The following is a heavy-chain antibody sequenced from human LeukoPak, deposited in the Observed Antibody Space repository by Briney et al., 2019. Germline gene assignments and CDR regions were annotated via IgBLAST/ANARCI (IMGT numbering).Heavy chain of an antibody. D-gene: IGHD3-22*01. J-gene: IGHJ6*02. Sequence: TGGSLQISCKGSGYSFTSYWIGWVRQVPGKGLEWMGIIYPGDSDTRYSPSFQGQVTISADKSISTAYLQWSSLKASGTAMYYCARHQGYYYDSSGYYYGMDVWGQGTTVTVSS. CDR1: GYSFTSYW. V-gene: IGHV5-51*01. CDR3: ARHQGYYYDSSGYYYGMDV. CDR2: IYPGDSDT.